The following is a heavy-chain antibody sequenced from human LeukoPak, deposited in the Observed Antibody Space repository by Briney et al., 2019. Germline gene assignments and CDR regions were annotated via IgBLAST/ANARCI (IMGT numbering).Heavy chain of an antibody. V-gene: IGHV4-34*01. J-gene: IGHJ4*02. CDR1: GGAFRGYY. Sequence: TSETLSLTGAVHGGAFRGYYWSWIRQPPGKALKGIGEINHSGSTHDSPSPKCRVNISGDASQHQCSLKLSAVTAADTAVYYCASLGRSRTGKQGIDYWGQGTLVTVSS. CDR2: INHSGST. CDR3: ASLGRSRTGKQGIDY. D-gene: IGHD1-1*01.